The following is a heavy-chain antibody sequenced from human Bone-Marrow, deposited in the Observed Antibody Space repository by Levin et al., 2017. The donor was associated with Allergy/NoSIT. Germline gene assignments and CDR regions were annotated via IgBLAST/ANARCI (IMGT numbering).Heavy chain of an antibody. J-gene: IGHJ4*02. CDR1: GFTFSSYG. CDR2: ISYDGSNK. CDR3: ANLRGSSVY. D-gene: IGHD6-6*01. V-gene: IGHV3-30*18. Sequence: GGSLRLSCAASGFTFSSYGMHWVRQAPGKGLEWVAVISYDGSNKYYADSVKGRFTISRDNSKNTLYLQMNSLRAEDTAVYYCANLRGSSVYWGQGTLVTVSS.